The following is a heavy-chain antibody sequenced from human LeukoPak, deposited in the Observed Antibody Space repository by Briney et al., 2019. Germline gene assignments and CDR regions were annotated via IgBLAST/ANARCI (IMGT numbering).Heavy chain of an antibody. D-gene: IGHD5-12*01. CDR1: GFTFSSYA. Sequence: GGSLRLSCAASGFTFSSYAMSWVRQAPGKGLEWVSAISGSGGSTYYADSVKGRFTISRDNSKNTLYLQVNSLRAEDTAVYYCAKVNGYEDYYYGMDVWGQGTTVTVSS. V-gene: IGHV3-23*01. J-gene: IGHJ6*02. CDR2: ISGSGGST. CDR3: AKVNGYEDYYYGMDV.